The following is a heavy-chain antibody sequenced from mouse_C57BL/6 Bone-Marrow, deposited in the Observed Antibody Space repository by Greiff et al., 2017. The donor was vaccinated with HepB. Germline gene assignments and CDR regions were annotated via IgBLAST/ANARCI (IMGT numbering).Heavy chain of an antibody. CDR2: IRNKANNHAT. CDR3: TRPGSLNWWYFDV. D-gene: IGHD3-2*02. Sequence: EVMLVESGGGLVQPGGSMKLSCAASGFTFSDAWMDWVRQSPEKGLEWVAEIRNKANNHATYYAESVKGRFTISRDDSKSSVYLQMNSLRAEDTGIYYCTRPGSLNWWYFDVWGTGTTVTVSS. V-gene: IGHV6-6*01. J-gene: IGHJ1*03. CDR1: GFTFSDAW.